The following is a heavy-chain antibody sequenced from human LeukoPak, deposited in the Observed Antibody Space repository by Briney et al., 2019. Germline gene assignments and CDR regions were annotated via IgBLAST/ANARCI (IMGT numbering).Heavy chain of an antibody. CDR2: ISANSGNT. CDR3: ARDLGDRELCSGGSCYSLSRYYYGMDV. Sequence: ASVKVSCKASGYTFTSLGMSWVRQAPGQGLEWMGWISANSGNTNYAQKLQGRVTMTTDTSTSTAYMELRSLRSDDTAVYYCARDLGDRELCSGGSCYSLSRYYYGMDVWGQGTTVTVSS. V-gene: IGHV1-18*01. CDR1: GYTFTSLG. D-gene: IGHD2-15*01. J-gene: IGHJ6*02.